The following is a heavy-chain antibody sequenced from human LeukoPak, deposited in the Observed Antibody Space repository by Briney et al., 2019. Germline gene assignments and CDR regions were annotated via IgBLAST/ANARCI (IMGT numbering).Heavy chain of an antibody. V-gene: IGHV3-7*01. CDR1: GFTFSNCW. J-gene: IGHJ4*02. CDR2: IKQDGSEK. Sequence: GGSLRLSCATSGFTFSNCWMSWVRQTPGKGLEWVANIKQDGSEKHYVDSVKGRFTISRDNAKSSLYLQLNSLRAEDTAVYYCARNTDRDAYVANWGQGTLVTVSS. CDR3: ARNTDRDAYVAN. D-gene: IGHD5-24*01.